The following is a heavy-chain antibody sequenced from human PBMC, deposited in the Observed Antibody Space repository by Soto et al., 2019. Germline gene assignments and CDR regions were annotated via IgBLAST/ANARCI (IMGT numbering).Heavy chain of an antibody. D-gene: IGHD2-21*01. J-gene: IGHJ6*02. CDR1: GYTFPTYG. CDR3: ARDIPWVCGGRSCATSEDNYNIDV. Sequence: ASVKVSCKASGYTFPTYGFSWVRQAPGQGVEWMGWINPNNGQTRYAKNFQGRVAMTTDTSTSTAYMELRSLRSDDTAVYYCARDIPWVCGGRSCATSEDNYNIDVWGQGIPVTV. V-gene: IGHV1-18*01. CDR2: INPNNGQT.